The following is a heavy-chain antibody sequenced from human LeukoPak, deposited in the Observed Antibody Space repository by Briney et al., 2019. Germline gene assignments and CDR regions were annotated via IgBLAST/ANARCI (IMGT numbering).Heavy chain of an antibody. J-gene: IGHJ4*02. D-gene: IGHD6-19*01. CDR3: ARDRGQWLFYFDY. CDR1: GYTFTSYD. CDR2: MNPNSGGT. V-gene: IGHV1-2*02. Sequence: ASVKVSCKASGYTFTSYDINWVRQATGQGLEWMGWMNPNSGGTNYAQKFQGRVTMTRDTSISTAYMELSRLRSDDTAVYYCARDRGQWLFYFDYWGQGTLVTVSS.